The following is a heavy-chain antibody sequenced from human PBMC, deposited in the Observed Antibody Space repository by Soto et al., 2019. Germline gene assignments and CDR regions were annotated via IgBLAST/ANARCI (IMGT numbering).Heavy chain of an antibody. V-gene: IGHV4-34*01. Sequence: SETLSLTCAVYGGSFSGYYWSWIRQPPGKGLEWIGEINHSGSTNYNPSLKSRVTISVDTSKNQFSLKLSSVTAADTAVYYCARGPAGVVTIFGVVIKSGSGFDYWGQGTLVTVSS. CDR3: ARGPAGVVTIFGVVIKSGSGFDY. J-gene: IGHJ4*02. CDR1: GGSFSGYY. D-gene: IGHD3-3*01. CDR2: INHSGST.